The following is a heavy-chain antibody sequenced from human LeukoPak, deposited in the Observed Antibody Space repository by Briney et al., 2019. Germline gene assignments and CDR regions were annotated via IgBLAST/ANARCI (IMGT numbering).Heavy chain of an antibody. CDR3: AREGIAADRVFDY. D-gene: IGHD6-13*01. CDR1: GWSFSGYY. Sequence: KASETLSRTCAVYGWSFSGYYWIWIRHAPGKGLKGRVEINHSGSNNDKPFLRSRLNISVDTSKNHFSLKLSSVTAADTAVYYCAREGIAADRVFDYWGQGTLVTVSS. V-gene: IGHV4-34*01. J-gene: IGHJ4*02. CDR2: INHSGSN.